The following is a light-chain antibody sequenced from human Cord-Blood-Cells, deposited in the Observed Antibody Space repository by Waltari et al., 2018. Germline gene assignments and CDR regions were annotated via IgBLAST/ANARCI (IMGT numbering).Light chain of an antibody. CDR3: QQYDNLPFT. V-gene: IGKV1-33*01. J-gene: IGKJ3*01. CDR2: DAS. Sequence: MQMTQSPSSLSASVGVRVTITCHASQDISNYLNGYQQKPGKAPKLLIYDASNLETGVPSRFSGSGSGTDFTFTISSLQPEDIATYYCQQYDNLPFTFGPGTKVDIK. CDR1: QDISNY.